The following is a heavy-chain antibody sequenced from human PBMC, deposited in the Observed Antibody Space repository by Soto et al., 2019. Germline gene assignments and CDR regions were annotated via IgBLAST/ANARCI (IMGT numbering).Heavy chain of an antibody. CDR1: GFTFSSYA. J-gene: IGHJ6*02. Sequence: EVQLLESGGGLIQPGGSLRLSCAASGFTFSSYAISWVRQAPGKGLEWVSAVSGSDDNTYYAGSVTGRFTISRDNSRNTVYLQMNNLSAEDTAVYYCVKDWTGSTCPCMDIWGQGTTVTVS. CDR2: VSGSDDNT. V-gene: IGHV3-23*01. D-gene: IGHD6-13*01. CDR3: VKDWTGSTCPCMDI.